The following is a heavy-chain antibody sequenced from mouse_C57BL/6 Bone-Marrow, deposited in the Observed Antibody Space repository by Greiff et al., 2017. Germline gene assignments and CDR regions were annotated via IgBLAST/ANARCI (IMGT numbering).Heavy chain of an antibody. CDR3: AGSLRFYWYFDV. D-gene: IGHD1-1*01. V-gene: IGHV1-81*01. CDR2: IYPRSGNT. J-gene: IGHJ1*03. CDR1: GYTFTSYG. Sequence: QVQLQQSGAELARPGSSVKLSCKASGYTFTSYGISWVKQRTGQGLEWIGEIYPRSGNTYYTEKLKGKATLTADKSTSTAYMQLRSLTSEDSAVYFCAGSLRFYWYFDVGGTGTTVTVSS.